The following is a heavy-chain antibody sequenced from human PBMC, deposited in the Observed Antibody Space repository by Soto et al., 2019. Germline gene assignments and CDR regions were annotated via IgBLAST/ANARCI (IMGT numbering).Heavy chain of an antibody. Sequence: GASVKVSCKASGYTFTSYDINWVRQATGQGLEWMGWMNPNSGNTGYAQKFQGRVTMTRNTSISTAYMELSSLRSEDTAVYYCARGSSSSWVEDYWGQGTLVTVSS. V-gene: IGHV1-8*01. CDR2: MNPNSGNT. CDR3: ARGSSSSWVEDY. D-gene: IGHD6-13*01. J-gene: IGHJ4*02. CDR1: GYTFTSYD.